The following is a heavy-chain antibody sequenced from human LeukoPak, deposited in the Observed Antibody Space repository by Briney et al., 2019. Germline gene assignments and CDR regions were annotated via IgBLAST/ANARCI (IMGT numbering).Heavy chain of an antibody. V-gene: IGHV3-30*02. CDR2: IRFDGSNK. Sequence: GGSLRLSCAASGFTFSSYGMHWVRQAPGKGLEWVAFIRFDGSNKNYADSVKGRFTISRDNSKNTLYLQMNSLRAEDTAVYYCAKKGSSSWYHFDYWGQGTLVTVSS. J-gene: IGHJ4*02. D-gene: IGHD6-13*01. CDR3: AKKGSSSWYHFDY. CDR1: GFTFSSYG.